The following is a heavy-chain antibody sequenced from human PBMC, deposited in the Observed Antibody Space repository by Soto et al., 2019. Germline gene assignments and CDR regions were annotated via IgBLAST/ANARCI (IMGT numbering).Heavy chain of an antibody. Sequence: EVQLLESGGGLVQPGGSLRLSCAASGFTFSSYAMSWVRQAPGKGLEWVSAISGSGGSTYYADSVKGRFTISRDNSKNTLYVQMNSLRVEDTAVYYCAKGTPHPRGYFDYWGQGTLVTVSS. CDR2: ISGSGGST. CDR3: AKGTPHPRGYFDY. V-gene: IGHV3-23*01. J-gene: IGHJ4*02. CDR1: GFTFSSYA.